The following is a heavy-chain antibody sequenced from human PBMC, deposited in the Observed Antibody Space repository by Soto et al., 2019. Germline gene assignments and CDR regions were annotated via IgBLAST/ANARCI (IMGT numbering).Heavy chain of an antibody. V-gene: IGHV1-3*01. J-gene: IGHJ1*01. CDR1: GYTFTSYA. Sequence: ASVKVSCKASGYTFTSYAMHWVRQAPGQRLEWMGWINAGNGNTKYSQKFQGRVTITRDTSASTAYMELSSLRSEDTAVYYCARESGSYDFWSGYSEEYFQHWGQGXLVTVSS. CDR3: ARESGSYDFWSGYSEEYFQH. D-gene: IGHD3-3*01. CDR2: INAGNGNT.